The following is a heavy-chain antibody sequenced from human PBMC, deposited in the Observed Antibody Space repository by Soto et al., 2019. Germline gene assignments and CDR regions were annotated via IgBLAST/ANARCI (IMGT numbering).Heavy chain of an antibody. Sequence: PVGSLRLSCASSVFTFSSYAMSCVRHSPGKWLEWVSAISGSGGSTYYADSVKGRFTISRDNSKNTLYLQMNSLRAEDTAVYYCAKSRLTMVRGVHYYYYGMDVWGHGTTVTVS. J-gene: IGHJ6*02. CDR3: AKSRLTMVRGVHYYYYGMDV. V-gene: IGHV3-23*01. CDR2: ISGSGGST. CDR1: VFTFSSYA. D-gene: IGHD3-10*01.